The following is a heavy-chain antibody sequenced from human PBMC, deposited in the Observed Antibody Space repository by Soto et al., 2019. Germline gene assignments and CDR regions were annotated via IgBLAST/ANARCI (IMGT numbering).Heavy chain of an antibody. CDR1: GFTFSSYS. CDR3: ARDLLGYCSSTSRYTGP. Sequence: PGGSLRLSCAASGFTFSSYSMNWVRQAPGKGLEWVSSISSSSSYIYYADSVKGRFTISRDNAKNSLYLQMNSLRAEDTAVYYCARDLLGYCSSTSRYTGPWGQGTLVTVSS. CDR2: ISSSSSYI. J-gene: IGHJ5*02. V-gene: IGHV3-21*01. D-gene: IGHD2-2*02.